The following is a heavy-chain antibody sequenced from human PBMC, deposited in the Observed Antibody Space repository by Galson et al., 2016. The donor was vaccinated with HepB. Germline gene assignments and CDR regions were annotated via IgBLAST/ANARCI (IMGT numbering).Heavy chain of an antibody. CDR1: EFTFSSYV. Sequence: SLRLSCAASEFTFSSYVMSWVRQAPGEGLEWVSTISGNGGSTYYADSVKGRFTISRDNSKNTLYLQMNSLRAEDTAVYYCAKEGTIFGAVPYGMDVWGQGTTVTVSS. CDR3: AKEGTIFGAVPYGMDV. V-gene: IGHV3-23*01. CDR2: ISGNGGST. D-gene: IGHD3-3*01. J-gene: IGHJ6*02.